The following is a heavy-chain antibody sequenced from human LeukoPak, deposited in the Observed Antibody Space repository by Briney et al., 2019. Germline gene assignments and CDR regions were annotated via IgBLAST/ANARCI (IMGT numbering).Heavy chain of an antibody. J-gene: IGHJ4*02. V-gene: IGHV3-66*02. CDR3: AREVHLDY. CDR1: RFTVSSNY. CDR2: IYSGGST. Sequence: GGSLRLSCAVCRFTVSSNYMSWVRQAPGKGLEWVSVIYSGGSTFYADSVKGRFTISRDNSKNTLYLQMNSLRAEDTAVYYCAREVHLDYWGQGTLVTVS.